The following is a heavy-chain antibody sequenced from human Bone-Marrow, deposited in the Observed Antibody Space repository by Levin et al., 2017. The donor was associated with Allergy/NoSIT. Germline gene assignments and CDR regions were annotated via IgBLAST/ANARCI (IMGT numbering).Heavy chain of an antibody. Sequence: ASVKVSCRASGYTFTDYYMHWVRQAPGQGLEWMGWINPNSGATDYAQKFQGRVTMTRDTSISTAYMALSRLGSDDTAVYYCTRDTYDTSGSYLWYYGMDVWGQGTTVTVSS. CDR2: INPNSGAT. V-gene: IGHV1-2*02. J-gene: IGHJ6*02. CDR1: GYTFTDYY. CDR3: TRDTYDTSGSYLWYYGMDV. D-gene: IGHD3-22*01.